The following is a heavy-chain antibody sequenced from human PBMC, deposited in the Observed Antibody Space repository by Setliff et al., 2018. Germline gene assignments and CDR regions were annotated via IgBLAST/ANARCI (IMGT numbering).Heavy chain of an antibody. Sequence: LRLSCAASGFTFSSYSLNWVRQAPGKGLEWVSSISSSSSYIYYADSVQGRFTISRDNAKNSLYLQMNSLRAEDTAVYYCARAADSYGPPRSYMDIWGKGTMVTVSS. CDR3: ARAADSYGPPRSYMDI. D-gene: IGHD5-18*01. V-gene: IGHV3-21*01. CDR1: GFTFSSYS. CDR2: ISSSSSYI. J-gene: IGHJ6*03.